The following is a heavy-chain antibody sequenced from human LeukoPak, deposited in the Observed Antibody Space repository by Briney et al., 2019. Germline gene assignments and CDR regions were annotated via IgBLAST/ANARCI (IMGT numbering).Heavy chain of an antibody. J-gene: IGHJ4*02. V-gene: IGHV3-7*03. Sequence: PGGSLRLSCAASGFIFSRDWMSWVRQAPGRGLEWVANINQDESEAFSVDSVKGRFTISRDNSKNTLYLQMNSLRAEDTAVYYCAKGPSLDVWAYFDYWGQGTLVTVSS. D-gene: IGHD2-8*01. CDR1: GFIFSRDW. CDR2: INQDESEA. CDR3: AKGPSLDVWAYFDY.